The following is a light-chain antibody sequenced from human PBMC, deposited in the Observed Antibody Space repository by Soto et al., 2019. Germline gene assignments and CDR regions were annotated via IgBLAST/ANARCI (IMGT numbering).Light chain of an antibody. CDR2: KAS. CDR3: QQYGSSAPWT. CDR1: QSVGSW. Sequence: DIQMTQSASSLSASVGDRVTITYRASQSVGSWLAWYQQKPGKAPKLLIYKASSLESGVPSRFSGSGSGTEYSLTISSLQPDDFASYHCQQYGSSAPWTFGQGTKVEIK. V-gene: IGKV1-5*03. J-gene: IGKJ1*01.